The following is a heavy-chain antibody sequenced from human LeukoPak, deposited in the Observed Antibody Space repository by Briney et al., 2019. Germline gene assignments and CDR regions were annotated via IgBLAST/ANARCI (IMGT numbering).Heavy chain of an antibody. V-gene: IGHV4-4*02. J-gene: IGHJ6*02. CDR2: IYHSGST. D-gene: IGHD3-22*01. CDR3: ARDRDSSGYYYYYYGMDV. CDR1: GGSISSSNW. Sequence: SETLSLTCAVSGGSISSSNWWSWVRQPPGKGLEWMGEIYHSGSTNYNPSLKSRVTISVDKSKNQFSLKLSSVTAADTAVYYCARDRDSSGYYYYYYGMDVWGQGTTVTVSS.